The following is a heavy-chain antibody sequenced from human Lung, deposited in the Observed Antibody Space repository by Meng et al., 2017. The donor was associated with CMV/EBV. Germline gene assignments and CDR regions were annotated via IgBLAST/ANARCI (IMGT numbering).Heavy chain of an antibody. J-gene: IGHJ4*02. Sequence: RGGGVGGNQKTPGKALEWLSIIYWKDDKRYNPFLKSRLTINKDASKNQVVLKMTNMDLVDTATYYCAHRDSITGTSGSLGEYYFDYWGQGTLVTVSS. D-gene: IGHD1-7*01. CDR2: IYWKDDK. CDR3: AHRDSITGTSGSLGEYYFDY. CDR1: RGGG. V-gene: IGHV2-5*01.